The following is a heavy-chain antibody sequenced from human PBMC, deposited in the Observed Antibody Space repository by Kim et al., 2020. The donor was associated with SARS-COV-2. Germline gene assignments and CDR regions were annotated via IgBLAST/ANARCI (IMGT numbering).Heavy chain of an antibody. J-gene: IGHJ4*02. CDR3: ARHGYSSGWYQWPRTDY. V-gene: IGHV5-51*01. Sequence: GESLKISCKGSGYSFTSYWIGWVRQMPGKGLEWMGIIYPGDSDTRYSPSFQGQVTISADQSISTAYLQWSSLKASDTAMYYCARHGYSSGWYQWPRTDYWGQGTLVTVSS. D-gene: IGHD6-19*01. CDR1: GYSFTSYW. CDR2: IYPGDSDT.